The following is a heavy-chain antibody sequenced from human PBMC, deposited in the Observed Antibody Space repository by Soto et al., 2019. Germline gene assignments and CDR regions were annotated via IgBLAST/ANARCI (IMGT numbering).Heavy chain of an antibody. Sequence: VQLVGSGGGLIQPGGSLRLSCEASGFSFSDSGMNWVRRAPGKRLEWISYISSSSRTIYYAASVEGRFTISRDNVRNSVHLQMNSLRGEDTGVYYCARTRMEWALYFDNWGLGTLVTVSS. D-gene: IGHD3-3*01. CDR2: ISSSSRTI. V-gene: IGHV3-48*01. CDR1: GFSFSDSG. CDR3: ARTRMEWALYFDN. J-gene: IGHJ4*02.